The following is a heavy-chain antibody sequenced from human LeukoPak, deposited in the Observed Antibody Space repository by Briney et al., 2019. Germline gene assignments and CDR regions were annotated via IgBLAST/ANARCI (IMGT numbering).Heavy chain of an antibody. CDR3: AKHFYSSDSFNWFYP. Sequence: PSETLSLTCTVSGGSISSYYWSWIRQPPGKGLEWIGYIYHSGSSNNNPSLKSRVTISVDTPKNQFSLKLSSVTAADTAVYNCAKHFYSSDSFNWFYPWGQGNPVTVSS. CDR1: GGSISSYY. D-gene: IGHD6-19*01. V-gene: IGHV4-59*01. J-gene: IGHJ5*02. CDR2: IYHSGSS.